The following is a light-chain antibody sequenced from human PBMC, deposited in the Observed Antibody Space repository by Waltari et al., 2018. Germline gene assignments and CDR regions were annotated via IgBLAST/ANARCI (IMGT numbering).Light chain of an antibody. Sequence: EIVTTQSPATLSVSPGERATLSCRASQGVGSNLAWYQQKPGQAPRLLIYGASTRATGIPARFSGSGSGTEFTLTISSLQSEDFAVYYCHQYNNWPPWTFGQGTKVEIK. V-gene: IGKV3-15*01. CDR3: HQYNNWPPWT. CDR1: QGVGSN. J-gene: IGKJ1*01. CDR2: GAS.